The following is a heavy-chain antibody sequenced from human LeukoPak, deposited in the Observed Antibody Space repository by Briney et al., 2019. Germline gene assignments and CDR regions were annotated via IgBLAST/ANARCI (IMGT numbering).Heavy chain of an antibody. CDR3: SNFKSAAGSYYFDS. CDR1: GFVFSDSW. CDR2: ISRDGSNT. Sequence: GGSLRLSCSASGFVFSDSWMHWVRQAPGKGLVWVSRISRDGSNTNYADSAKGRFTVSRDNAKNTLYLQMNDLRVEDTAVYYCSNFKSAAGSYYFDSWGQGTLVTVSS. V-gene: IGHV3-74*01. D-gene: IGHD6-13*01. J-gene: IGHJ4*02.